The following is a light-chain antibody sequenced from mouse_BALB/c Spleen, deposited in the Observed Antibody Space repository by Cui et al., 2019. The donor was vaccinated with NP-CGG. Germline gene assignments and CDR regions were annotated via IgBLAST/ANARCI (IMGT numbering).Light chain of an antibody. CDR2: GTN. CDR3: ALWYSNHWV. Sequence: HAVANQDAALTTSPGETVTLTCRSSTGAVTTSNYANWVQEKPDHLFTGLIGGTNNRAPGVPARFSGSLIGDKAALTITGAQTEDEAIYFCALWYSNHWVFGGGTKLTVL. J-gene: IGLJ1*01. CDR1: TGAVTTSNY. V-gene: IGLV1*01.